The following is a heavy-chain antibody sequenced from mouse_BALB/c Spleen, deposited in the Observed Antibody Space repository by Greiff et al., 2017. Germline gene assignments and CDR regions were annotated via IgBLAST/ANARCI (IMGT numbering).Heavy chain of an antibody. V-gene: IGHV14-3*02. D-gene: IGHD2-14*01. Sequence: EVQLQQSGAELVKPGASVKLSCTASGFNIKDTYMHWVKQRPEQGLEWIGRIDPANGNTKYDPKFQGKATITADTSSNTAYLQLSSLTSEDTAVYYCARVEYRYDGFDYWGQGTTLTVSS. CDR3: ARVEYRYDGFDY. J-gene: IGHJ2*01. CDR1: GFNIKDTY. CDR2: IDPANGNT.